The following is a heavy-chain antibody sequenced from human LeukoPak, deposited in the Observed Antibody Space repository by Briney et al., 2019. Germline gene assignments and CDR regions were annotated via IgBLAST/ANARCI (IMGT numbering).Heavy chain of an antibody. CDR1: GFIFSSYA. Sequence: GRSLRLSCAASGFIFSSYAMHWVRQAPGKGLEWVAVISYDGSNKYYADSVKGRFTISRDNSKNTLYLQMNSLRAEDTAVYYCARDGNYYGSGSYQNWFDPWGQGTLVTVSS. V-gene: IGHV3-30*04. CDR2: ISYDGSNK. D-gene: IGHD3-10*01. CDR3: ARDGNYYGSGSYQNWFDP. J-gene: IGHJ5*02.